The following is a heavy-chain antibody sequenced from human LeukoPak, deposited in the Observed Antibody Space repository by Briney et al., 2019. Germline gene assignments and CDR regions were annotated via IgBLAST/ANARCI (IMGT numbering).Heavy chain of an antibody. D-gene: IGHD3-3*01. CDR3: AKGAREAFYDFWSGSSHFDY. J-gene: IGHJ4*02. V-gene: IGHV3-23*01. Sequence: PGGSLRLSCAASGFTFSSYAMSWVRQAPGKGLEWVSAISGRGGSTYFADSVKGRFTVSRDNSKNTLYLQMNSLRAEDTALYYCAKGAREAFYDFWSGSSHFDYWGQGNLVTVSS. CDR1: GFTFSSYA. CDR2: ISGRGGST.